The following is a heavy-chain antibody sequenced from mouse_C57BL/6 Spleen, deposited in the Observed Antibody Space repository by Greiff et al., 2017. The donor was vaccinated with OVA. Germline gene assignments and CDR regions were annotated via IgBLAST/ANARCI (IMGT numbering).Heavy chain of an antibody. D-gene: IGHD2-1*01. J-gene: IGHJ3*01. Sequence: VQLQQPGAELVRPGSSVKLSCKASGYTFTSYWMHWVKQRPIQGLEWIGNIDPSDSETHYNQKFKDKATLTVDKSSSTAYMQLSSLTSEDSAVYYCASKGGNQAWFAYWGQGTLVTVSA. V-gene: IGHV1-52*01. CDR1: GYTFTSYW. CDR3: ASKGGNQAWFAY. CDR2: IDPSDSET.